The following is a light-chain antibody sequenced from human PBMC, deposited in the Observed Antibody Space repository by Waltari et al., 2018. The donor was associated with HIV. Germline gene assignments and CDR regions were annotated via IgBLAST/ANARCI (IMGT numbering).Light chain of an antibody. Sequence: EIVLTQSPATLSFSPGERATLSCRASQSLSNSLAWYQQRPGQAPTLLIYDASNRAPDIPDRFSGSGSGTDFTLTISSLEPEDFAVYYCQQRSDWPVTFGQGSRLEIK. CDR1: QSLSNS. CDR2: DAS. CDR3: QQRSDWPVT. J-gene: IGKJ5*01. V-gene: IGKV3-11*01.